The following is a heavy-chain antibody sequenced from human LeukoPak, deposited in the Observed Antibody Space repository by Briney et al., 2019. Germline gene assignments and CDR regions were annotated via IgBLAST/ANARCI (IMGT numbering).Heavy chain of an antibody. CDR1: GGSINTNNYY. V-gene: IGHV4-39*01. CDR3: ATSSPAHDY. CDR2: IYYSEST. J-gene: IGHJ4*02. Sequence: NHLETLSLTCTVSGGSINTNNYYWGRIRQPPGKGLEWFGSIYYSESTYYNSSLKSRVTISVDTSKNKISLKLSSVTAADTAVYYCATSSPAHDYWGQGTLVTVSS.